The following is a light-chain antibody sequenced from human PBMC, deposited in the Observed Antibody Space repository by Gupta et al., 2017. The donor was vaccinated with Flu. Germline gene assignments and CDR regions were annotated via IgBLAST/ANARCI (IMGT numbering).Light chain of an antibody. V-gene: IGKV1-5*03. CDR2: KAS. J-gene: IGKJ1*01. Sequence: RRGQAPKLMIYKASMVESGVSSRFSGSGSGTDFTLTISRRQPDDFGTYYCQQYSRYWTFGQGTKVEIK. CDR3: QQYSRYWT.